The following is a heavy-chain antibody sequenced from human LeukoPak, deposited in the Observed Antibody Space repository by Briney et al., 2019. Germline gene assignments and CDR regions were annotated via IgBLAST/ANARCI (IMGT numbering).Heavy chain of an antibody. V-gene: IGHV3-23*01. D-gene: IGHD3-22*01. J-gene: IGHJ3*02. Sequence: GGSLRLSCAASGFTFSSYAMSWVRQAPGKGLEWVSAISGSGGSTYYADSVKGRFTIPRDNSKNTLYLQMNSLRAEDTAVYYCAKDGVTMIVVAGDAFDIWGQGTMVTVSS. CDR1: GFTFSSYA. CDR2: ISGSGGST. CDR3: AKDGVTMIVVAGDAFDI.